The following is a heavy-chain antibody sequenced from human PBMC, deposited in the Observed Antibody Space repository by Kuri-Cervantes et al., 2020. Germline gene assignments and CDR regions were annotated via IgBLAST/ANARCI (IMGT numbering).Heavy chain of an antibody. CDR1: GGSFSDYY. CDR3: ARRGSGWSFDY. J-gene: IGHJ4*02. Sequence: LSLTCAVYGGSFSDYYMSWIRQAPGKGLEWVSYLSNSGNTIYYADSVKGRFTISRDTAKTSLYLQVNSLRAEDTAVYYCARRGSGWSFDYWGQGTLVTVSS. D-gene: IGHD6-19*01. CDR2: LSNSGNTI. V-gene: IGHV3-11*01.